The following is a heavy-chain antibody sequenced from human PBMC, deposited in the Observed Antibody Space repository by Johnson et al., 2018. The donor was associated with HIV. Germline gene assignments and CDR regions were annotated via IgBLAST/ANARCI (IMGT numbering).Heavy chain of an antibody. CDR1: GFTISNNY. J-gene: IGHJ3*02. Sequence: VQLVESGGGVVQPGRSLRLSCAASGFTISNNYMSWVRQAPGKGLEWVSVIYSGGSTYYADSVTGRFTFSRDNSKNTLYLQMNSLRAEDTADYYCAREGATIEGRSTFDIWGPGTMVTVSS. CDR2: IYSGGST. V-gene: IGHV3-66*01. D-gene: IGHD5-24*01. CDR3: AREGATIEGRSTFDI.